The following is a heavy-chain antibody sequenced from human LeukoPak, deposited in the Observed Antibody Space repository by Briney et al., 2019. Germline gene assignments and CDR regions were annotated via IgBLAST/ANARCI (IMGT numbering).Heavy chain of an antibody. V-gene: IGHV4-4*07. J-gene: IGHJ6*02. CDR2: IYTSGST. CDR3: ARAVVPALTSTYYYYGMDV. Sequence: SETLSLTCTVSGGSISSYYWSWIRQPAGKGLEWIGRIYTSGSTNYNPSLKSRVTMSVDTSKNQFSLKLSSVTAADTAVYYCARAVVPALTSTYYYYGMDVWGQGTTVTVSS. CDR1: GGSISSYY. D-gene: IGHD2-2*01.